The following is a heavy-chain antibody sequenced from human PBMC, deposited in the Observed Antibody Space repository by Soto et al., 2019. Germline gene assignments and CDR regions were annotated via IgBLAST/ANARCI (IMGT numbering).Heavy chain of an antibody. J-gene: IGHJ4*02. Sequence: GGSLRLSCAASGFTFSSYGMHWVRQAPGKGLEWVAVIWYDGSNKYYADSVKGRFTISRDNSKNTLYLQMNSLRAEDTAMYYCARPSDPYYYDSSGYYYSYFDYWGQGTLVTVSS. V-gene: IGHV3-33*01. CDR2: IWYDGSNK. CDR1: GFTFSSYG. D-gene: IGHD3-22*01. CDR3: ARPSDPYYYDSSGYYYSYFDY.